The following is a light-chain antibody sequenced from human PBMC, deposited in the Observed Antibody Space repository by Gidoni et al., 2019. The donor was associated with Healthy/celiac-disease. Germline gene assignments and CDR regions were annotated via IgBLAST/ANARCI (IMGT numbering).Light chain of an antibody. CDR3: QQSYSTPQT. J-gene: IGKJ1*01. CDR2: AAS. V-gene: IGKV1-39*01. Sequence: DIQMTQSPSSLSASVGDRVTITCRASQSISSYLNWYQQKPGKAPKLLIYAASSLQSGVPSRFSGSGSVTDFTLTISSLRPEDFATYYCQQSYSTPQTFGQXTKVEIK. CDR1: QSISSY.